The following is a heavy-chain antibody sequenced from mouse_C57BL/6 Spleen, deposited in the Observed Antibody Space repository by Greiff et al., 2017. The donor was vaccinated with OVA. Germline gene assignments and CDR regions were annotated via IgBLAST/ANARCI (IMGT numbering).Heavy chain of an antibody. CDR3: AGARGDYYAMDY. CDR1: GFSLTSYG. J-gene: IGHJ4*01. V-gene: IGHV2-5*01. CDR2: IWRGGST. Sequence: QVQLQQSGPGLVQPSQSLSITCTVSGFSLTSYGVHWVRQSPGKGLEWLGVIWRGGSTAYNAAFMSRLSITKDNSKSQVFFKMSSLQADDTAIYYCAGARGDYYAMDYWGQGTSVTVSS.